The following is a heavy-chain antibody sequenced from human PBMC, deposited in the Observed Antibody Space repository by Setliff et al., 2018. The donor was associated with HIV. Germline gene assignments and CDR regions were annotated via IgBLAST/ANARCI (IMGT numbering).Heavy chain of an antibody. CDR3: ASGEYFNTWGVMRH. Sequence: GESLKISCVVSGFSFSNYAMHWVHHIPEKGLQWVAVISYDGNNKYYADSVKGRFNISRDDSENTLHLQMDNLAIEDTAIYYCASGEYFNTWGVMRHWGQGTQVTVSS. D-gene: IGHD3-16*01. CDR2: ISYDGNNK. J-gene: IGHJ4*02. CDR1: GFSFSNYA. V-gene: IGHV3-30*03.